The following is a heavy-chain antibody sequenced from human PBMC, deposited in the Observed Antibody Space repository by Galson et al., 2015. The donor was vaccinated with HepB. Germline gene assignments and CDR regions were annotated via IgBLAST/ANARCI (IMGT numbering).Heavy chain of an antibody. J-gene: IGHJ4*02. V-gene: IGHV1-8*01. CDR2: MNPNSGNT. CDR1: GYTFTSYD. D-gene: IGHD6-6*01. CDR3: ARGRGAARRGKTPPDDY. Sequence: SVKVSCKASGYTFTSYDINWVRQATGQGLEWMGWMNPNSGNTGYAQKFQGRVTMTRNASISTAYMELSSLRSEDTAVYYCARGRGAARRGKTPPDDYWGQGTLVTVSS.